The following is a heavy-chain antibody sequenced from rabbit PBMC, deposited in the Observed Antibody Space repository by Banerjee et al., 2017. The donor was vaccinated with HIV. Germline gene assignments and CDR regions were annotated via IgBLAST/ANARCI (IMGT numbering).Heavy chain of an antibody. V-gene: IGHV1S40*01. CDR2: IDAGSSGYT. D-gene: IGHD6-1*01. Sequence: QSLEESGGDLVKPGASLTLTCTASRFTLSSYWMCWVRQAPGKGLEWIACIDAGSSGYTWYANWAKGRFTISKASSTTVTLQMTSLTAADTATYFCASSLGYGYASFGLWGQGTLVTVS. J-gene: IGHJ4*01. CDR1: RFTLSSYW. CDR3: ASSLGYGYASFGL.